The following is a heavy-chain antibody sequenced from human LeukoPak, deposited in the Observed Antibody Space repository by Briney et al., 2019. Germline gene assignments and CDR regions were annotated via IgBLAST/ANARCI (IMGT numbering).Heavy chain of an antibody. CDR2: ISSSSSYI. Sequence: GGSLRHSCAASGFTFSSYSMNWVREAPGKGLEWVSSISSSSSYIYYADSVKGRFTISRDNAKNSPYLQMNSLRAEDTAVYYCARDPYYYDSSGDPYWGQGTLVTVSS. J-gene: IGHJ4*02. CDR1: GFTFSSYS. CDR3: ARDPYYYDSSGDPY. V-gene: IGHV3-21*01. D-gene: IGHD3-22*01.